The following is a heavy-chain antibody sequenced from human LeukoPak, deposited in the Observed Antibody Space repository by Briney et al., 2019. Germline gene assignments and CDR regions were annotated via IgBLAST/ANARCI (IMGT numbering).Heavy chain of an antibody. CDR3: AREGGGEALGY. J-gene: IGHJ4*02. CDR2: INHSGST. V-gene: IGHV4-34*01. CDR1: GGSFSGYY. Sequence: SETLSLTCAVYGGSFSGYYWSWIRQPPGKGLEWIGEINHSGSTNYNPSLKSRVTISVDTSKNQFSLELSSVTAADTAVYYCAREGGGEALGYWGQGTLVTVSS.